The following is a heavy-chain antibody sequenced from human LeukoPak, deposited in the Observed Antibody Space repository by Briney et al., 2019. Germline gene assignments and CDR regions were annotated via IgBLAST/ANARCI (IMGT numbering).Heavy chain of an antibody. D-gene: IGHD2-2*01. J-gene: IGHJ5*02. Sequence: GRSLRLSCAASGFTFSSYGMHWVRQAPGKGLEWVAVISYDGSNKYYADSVKGRFTISRDNSKNTLYLQMNSLRAEDTAVYYCAKDFEEYQLLLDNWFDPWGQGTLVTVSS. CDR2: ISYDGSNK. V-gene: IGHV3-30*18. CDR1: GFTFSSYG. CDR3: AKDFEEYQLLLDNWFDP.